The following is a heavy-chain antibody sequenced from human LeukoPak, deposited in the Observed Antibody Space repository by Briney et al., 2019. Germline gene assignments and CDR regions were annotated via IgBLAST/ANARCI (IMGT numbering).Heavy chain of an antibody. CDR2: ISSSGSTI. CDR3: ARLTRGELWFGELSDNFDY. Sequence: PGGSLRLSCAASGFTFSSYSMNWVRQAPGKGLEWVSYISSSGSTIYYADSVKGRFTISRDNAKNSLYPQMNSLRAEDTAVYYCARLTRGELWFGELSDNFDYWGQGTLVTVSS. CDR1: GFTFSSYS. J-gene: IGHJ4*02. D-gene: IGHD3-10*01. V-gene: IGHV3-48*04.